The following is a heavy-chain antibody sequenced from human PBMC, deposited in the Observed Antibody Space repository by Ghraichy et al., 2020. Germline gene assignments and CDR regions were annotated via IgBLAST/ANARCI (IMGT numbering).Heavy chain of an antibody. J-gene: IGHJ6*04. D-gene: IGHD1-1*01. CDR1: GFIFNNHA. Sequence: GGSLRLSCAASGFIFNNHAIHWVRQAPGKGLEWVAVISFDGSSKYYSESVKGRFTISRDSSKNTLYLQLSSLTAEDTAVYYCARVERAGSVFFYYGMDVWGKGTTVTVSS. CDR2: ISFDGSSK. CDR3: ARVERAGSVFFYYGMDV. V-gene: IGHV3-30*03.